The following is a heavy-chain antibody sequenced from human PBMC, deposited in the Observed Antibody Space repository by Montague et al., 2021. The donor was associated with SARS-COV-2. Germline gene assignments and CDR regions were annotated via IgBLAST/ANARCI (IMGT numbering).Heavy chain of an antibody. CDR1: GFTFSSYS. D-gene: IGHD3-10*01. J-gene: IGHJ6*02. V-gene: IGHV3-48*02. Sequence: SLRLSCAASGFTFSSYSMNWVRQAPGKGLEWVSYISSSSSTIYYADSVKGRFTISRDNAKNSLFLQMNSLRDEDTAVYYCARDVRDYYGSGSYYRQRSHYYYYYGIDVWGQGTTVTVSS. CDR3: ARDVRDYYGSGSYYRQRSHYYYYYGIDV. CDR2: ISSSSSTI.